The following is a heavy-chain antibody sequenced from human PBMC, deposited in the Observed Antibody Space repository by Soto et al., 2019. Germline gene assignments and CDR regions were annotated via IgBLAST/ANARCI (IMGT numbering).Heavy chain of an antibody. V-gene: IGHV4-39*01. CDR2: INHSGST. D-gene: IGHD6-13*01. Sequence: SETLSLTCTVSGCSITSSKHYWSWIRQHPGKGLEWIGEINHSGSTNYNPSLKSRVTISVDTSKNQFSLKLNSVTAADTAVYYCARHPGIAAAGRFDPWGQGTLVTVSS. CDR3: ARHPGIAAAGRFDP. J-gene: IGHJ5*02. CDR1: GCSITSSKHY.